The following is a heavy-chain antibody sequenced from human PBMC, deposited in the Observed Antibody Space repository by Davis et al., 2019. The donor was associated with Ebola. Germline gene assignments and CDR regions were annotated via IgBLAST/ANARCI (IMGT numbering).Heavy chain of an antibody. Sequence: PGGSLRLSCKGSGYSFTSYWIGWVRQMPGKGLEWMGIIYPGDSDTRYSPSFQGQVTISADKSISTAYLQWSSLKASDTAMYYCTRRGYYDSSGYYVAFDIWGQGTMVTVSS. CDR2: IYPGDSDT. D-gene: IGHD3-22*01. CDR1: GYSFTSYW. J-gene: IGHJ3*02. CDR3: TRRGYYDSSGYYVAFDI. V-gene: IGHV5-51*01.